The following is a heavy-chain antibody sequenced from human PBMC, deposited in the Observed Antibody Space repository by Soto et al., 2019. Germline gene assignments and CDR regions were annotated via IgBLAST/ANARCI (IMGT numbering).Heavy chain of an antibody. CDR2: INAGNGNT. J-gene: IGHJ4*02. CDR3: ARSIVVVTAADY. D-gene: IGHD2-21*02. Sequence: QVQLVQSGAEVKKPGASVKVSCKASGYTFTSYAMHWVRQAPGQRLEWMGWINAGNGNTKYSQKFQGXVXXXRXPSASTAYMELSSLRSEDTAVYYCARSIVVVTAADYWGQGTLVTVSS. V-gene: IGHV1-3*01. CDR1: GYTFTSYA.